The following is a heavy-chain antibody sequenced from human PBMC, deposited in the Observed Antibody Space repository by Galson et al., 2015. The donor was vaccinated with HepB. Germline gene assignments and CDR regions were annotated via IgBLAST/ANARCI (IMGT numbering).Heavy chain of an antibody. J-gene: IGHJ5*01. CDR1: GFTVGASY. CDR2: IYDGGSI. CDR3: ARAGHYGGKGNWFDS. D-gene: IGHD4-23*01. V-gene: IGHV3-66*02. Sequence: SLRLSCAASGFTVGASYMSWVRQAPGKGLEWVSVIYDGGSIYYADFAKGRLSIPSDNSKNTLYLQISGLRAEETAAYYCARAGHYGGKGNWFDSWGQGTLVTVSS.